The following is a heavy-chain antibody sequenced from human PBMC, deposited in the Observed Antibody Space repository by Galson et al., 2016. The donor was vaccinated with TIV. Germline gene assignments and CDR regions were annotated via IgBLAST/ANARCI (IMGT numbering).Heavy chain of an antibody. CDR3: ARDDLGFDS. V-gene: IGHV1-2*02. J-gene: IGHJ4*02. CDR1: GGTFSNYA. CDR2: IIPNTGGT. Sequence: SVKVSCKASGGTFSNYAIVWVRQAPGQGLEWMGWIIPNTGGTNYAQRFQGRVTMTRDTSMSTVYMELSRLRPDDTAVYYCARDDLGFDSWGQGTLVTVSS. D-gene: IGHD2-21*02.